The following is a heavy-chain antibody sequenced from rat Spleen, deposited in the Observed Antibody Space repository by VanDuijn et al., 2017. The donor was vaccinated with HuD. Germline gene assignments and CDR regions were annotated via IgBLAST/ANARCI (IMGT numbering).Heavy chain of an antibody. CDR2: ITDTGDPT. CDR3: ARHYYYDGYWFAY. J-gene: IGHJ3*01. Sequence: EVQLVESGGGLVQPGRSLKLSCVASGFTFNNYWMTWIRQAPGKGLEWVASITDTGDPTYYPDSVRGRFTISRDNSKSTLYLQMDGLRSEDTATYYCARHYYYDGYWFAYWGQGTLVTVSS. D-gene: IGHD1-12*03. V-gene: IGHV5-31*01. CDR1: GFTFNNYW.